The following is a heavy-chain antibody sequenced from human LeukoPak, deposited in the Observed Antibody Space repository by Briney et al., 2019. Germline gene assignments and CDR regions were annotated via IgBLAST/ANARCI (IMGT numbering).Heavy chain of an antibody. CDR1: GYTFTSHG. CDR3: ARAPYCTSTSCYAGYYYYYHVDV. V-gene: IGHV1-18*01. J-gene: IGHJ6*03. D-gene: IGHD2-2*01. Sequence: ASVRVSCKASGYTFTSHGISWVRQAPGQGLEWMGWISAYNGNTNYAQNLQGRVTMTADTSTNTAYMELRSLRSDDTAVYYCARAPYCTSTSCYAGYYYYYHVDVWGKGTTVTVSS. CDR2: ISAYNGNT.